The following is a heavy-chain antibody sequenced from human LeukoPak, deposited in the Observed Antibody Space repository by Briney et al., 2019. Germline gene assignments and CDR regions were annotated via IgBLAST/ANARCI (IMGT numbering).Heavy chain of an antibody. Sequence: GGSLRLSCAASGFTFSSYSMNWVRQAPGKGLEWVSSISSSSSYIYYADSVKGRFTISRDNAKNSLYLQMNSLRAEDTAVYYCARDQHTMSYYYYGMDVWGQGTTVTVSS. CDR2: ISSSSSYI. J-gene: IGHJ6*02. V-gene: IGHV3-21*01. CDR3: ARDQHTMSYYYYGMDV. CDR1: GFTFSSYS. D-gene: IGHD2-21*01.